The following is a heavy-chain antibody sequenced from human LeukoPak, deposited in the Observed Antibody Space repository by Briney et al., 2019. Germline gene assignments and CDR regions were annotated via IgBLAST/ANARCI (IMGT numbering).Heavy chain of an antibody. CDR2: IYYSGST. V-gene: IGHV4-59*11. CDR3: ARDNPNCSSTSCYTYFDY. J-gene: IGHJ4*02. CDR1: GGSISSHC. Sequence: SETLSLTCTVSGGSISSHCWSWIRQPPGKGLEWIGYIYYSGSTNYNPSLKSRVTISVDTSKNQFSLKLSSVTAADTAVYYCARDNPNCSSTSCYTYFDYWGQGTLVTVSS. D-gene: IGHD2-2*02.